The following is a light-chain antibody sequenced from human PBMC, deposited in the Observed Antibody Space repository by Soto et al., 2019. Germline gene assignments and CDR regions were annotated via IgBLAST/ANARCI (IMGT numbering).Light chain of an antibody. CDR2: EVN. CDR3: SAYSDIDTKV. CDR1: SSDVGAYIY. V-gene: IGLV2-14*03. Sequence: QSALTQPASVSGSPGQSITISCGCTSSDVGAYIYVSWYQQFPGKAPKLILYEVNNRPSGVSNRFSGSKSDTTASLTISGLQPEDEADYYCSAYSDIDTKVFGTGTKVTV. J-gene: IGLJ1*01.